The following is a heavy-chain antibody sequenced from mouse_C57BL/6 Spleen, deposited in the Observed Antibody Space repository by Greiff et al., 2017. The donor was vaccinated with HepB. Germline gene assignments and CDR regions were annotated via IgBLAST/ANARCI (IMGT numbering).Heavy chain of an antibody. D-gene: IGHD4-1*01. CDR2: IDPENGDT. CDR3: TSSGTGRYFDY. J-gene: IGHJ2*01. Sequence: EVNVVESGAELVRPGASVKLSCTASGFNIKDDYMHWVKQRPEQGLEWIGWIDPENGDTEYASKFQGKATITADTSSNTAYLQLSSLTSEDTAVYYCTSSGTGRYFDYWGQGTTLTVSS. CDR1: GFNIKDDY. V-gene: IGHV14-4*01.